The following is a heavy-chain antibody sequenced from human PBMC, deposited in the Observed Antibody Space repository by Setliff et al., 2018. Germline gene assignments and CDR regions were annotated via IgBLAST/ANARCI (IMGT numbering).Heavy chain of an antibody. Sequence: PGGSLRLSCAASGFTFSTYWMSWVRQTPGKGLEWVANIKQDGSDIKYVDSVKGRFTISRDNAQKTLYLHMNNLRADDTAVFYCVPGRGSWGQGALVTVSS. CDR2: IKQDGSDI. CDR1: GFTFSTYW. D-gene: IGHD6-25*01. J-gene: IGHJ5*02. CDR3: VPGRGS. V-gene: IGHV3-7*01.